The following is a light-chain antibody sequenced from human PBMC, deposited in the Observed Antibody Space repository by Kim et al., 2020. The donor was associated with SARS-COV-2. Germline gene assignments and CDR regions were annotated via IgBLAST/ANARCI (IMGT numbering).Light chain of an antibody. CDR1: QGISNY. J-gene: IGKJ4*01. Sequence: DIQMTQSPSSLSASVGDRVTITCRASQGISNYLAWYQQKPGKVPKLLIRDASTLRSGVPSRFSGSGSGTDFTLTITSLQPEDVATYYCQKYYGAPLTFGGGTKVDIK. CDR2: DAS. V-gene: IGKV1-27*01. CDR3: QKYYGAPLT.